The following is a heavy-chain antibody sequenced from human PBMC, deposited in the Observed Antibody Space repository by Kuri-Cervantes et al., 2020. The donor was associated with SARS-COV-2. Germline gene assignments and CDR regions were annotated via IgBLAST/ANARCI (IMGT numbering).Heavy chain of an antibody. Sequence: ASVKVSCKASGYTFTSYDVNWVRQATGQGLEWMGWMNPNSGNRDFAQKFQGWVTMTRDTSISTAYMELSRLRSDDTAVYYCARDRYYSKVYYGMDVWGQGTTVTVSS. CDR2: MNPNSGNR. D-gene: IGHD4-11*01. V-gene: IGHV1-8*01. CDR3: ARDRYYSKVYYGMDV. CDR1: GYTFTSYD. J-gene: IGHJ6*02.